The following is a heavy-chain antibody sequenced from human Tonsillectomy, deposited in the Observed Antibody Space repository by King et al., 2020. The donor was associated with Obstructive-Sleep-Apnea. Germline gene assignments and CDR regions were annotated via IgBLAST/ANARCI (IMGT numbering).Heavy chain of an antibody. J-gene: IGHJ4*02. V-gene: IGHV4-34*01. D-gene: IGHD3-10*01. Sequence: HVQLQQWGAGLLKPSETLSLTCAVYGGSFSGYHWTWIRQPPGMGLEWIGDVNQSGGTNYNPSLKSRVTISGDTSKNQFSLDLTSATAADTAVYFCARGRRRPRLGRGLVERYFDYWGQGTLVTVSS. CDR2: VNQSGGT. CDR1: GGSFSGYH. CDR3: ARGRRRPRLGRGLVERYFDY.